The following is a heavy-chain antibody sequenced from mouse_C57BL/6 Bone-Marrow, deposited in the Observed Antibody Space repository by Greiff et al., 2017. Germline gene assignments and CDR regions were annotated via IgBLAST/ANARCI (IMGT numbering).Heavy chain of an antibody. CDR3: ARPYDSYYFDY. D-gene: IGHD2-4*01. CDR1: GFTFSSYG. CDR2: ISSGGSYT. J-gene: IGHJ2*01. V-gene: IGHV5-6*01. Sequence: EVHLVESGGDLVKPGGSLKLSCAASGFTFSSYGMSWVRQTPDKRLEWVATISSGGSYTYYPDSVKGRFTISRDNAKNTLYLQMSSLKSEDTAMYYCARPYDSYYFDYWGQGTTLTVSS.